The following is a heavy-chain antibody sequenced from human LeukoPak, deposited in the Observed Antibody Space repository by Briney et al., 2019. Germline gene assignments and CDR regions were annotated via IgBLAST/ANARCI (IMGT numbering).Heavy chain of an antibody. V-gene: IGHV3-9*01. CDR3: AKGSYSSGWSLEDY. D-gene: IGHD6-19*01. J-gene: IGHJ4*02. CDR1: GFTFDDYA. CDR2: ISWNSGSI. Sequence: GGSLRLSCAASGFTFDDYAMHWVRQAPGKGLEWVSGISWNSGSIGYADSVKGRFTISRDNAKNSLYLQMNSLRAEDTALYYCAKGSYSSGWSLEDYWGQGNPGHRLL.